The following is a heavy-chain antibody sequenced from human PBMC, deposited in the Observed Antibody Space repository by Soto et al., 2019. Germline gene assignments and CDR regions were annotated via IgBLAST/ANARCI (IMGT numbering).Heavy chain of an antibody. CDR2: IIPISSTT. D-gene: IGHD7-27*01. J-gene: IGHJ6*02. CDR1: GGNFITFA. CDR3: AKKLGIDPFGSYGLDV. V-gene: IGHV1-69*01. Sequence: QVELVQSGAEVKKPGSSVKVSCKPSGGNFITFAISWVRQAPGQGLEWMGEIIPISSTTKSAHKFQDRVTISADGSSSAVHMELRSRKSEDTAIYFCAKKLGIDPFGSYGLDVWGQGTAVTVSS.